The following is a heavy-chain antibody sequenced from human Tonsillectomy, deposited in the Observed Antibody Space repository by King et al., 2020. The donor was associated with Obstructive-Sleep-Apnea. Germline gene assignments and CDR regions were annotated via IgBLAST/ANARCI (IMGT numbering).Heavy chain of an antibody. V-gene: IGHV3-30*02. CDR1: GFTFSSYG. Sequence: VQLVESGGGVVQPGGSLRLSCAASGFTFSSYGMYWVRQAPGKGLEWVAFTRYDGSNKYYGDSVKGRFTISRDNSKNTLYLQMNSLRAEDTAVYYCAKLGAGGVRGEPYYFDYWGQGTLVTVSS. CDR2: TRYDGSNK. D-gene: IGHD3-10*01. CDR3: AKLGAGGVRGEPYYFDY. J-gene: IGHJ4*02.